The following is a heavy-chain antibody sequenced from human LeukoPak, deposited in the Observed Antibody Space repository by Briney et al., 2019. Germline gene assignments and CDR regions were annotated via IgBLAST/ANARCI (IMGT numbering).Heavy chain of an antibody. CDR3: ARAGGYFYFDY. V-gene: IGHV3-7*01. D-gene: IGHD1-26*01. CDR2: IKEDGSEK. CDR1: GFTFSSYW. Sequence: GGSLRLSCAVSGFTFSSYWMSWVRQAPGKGLEWVANIKEDGSEKYYVDSVKGRLTISRDNAKNSLYLQMNSLRAEDTAVYYCARAGGYFYFDYWGQGTLVTVSS. J-gene: IGHJ4*02.